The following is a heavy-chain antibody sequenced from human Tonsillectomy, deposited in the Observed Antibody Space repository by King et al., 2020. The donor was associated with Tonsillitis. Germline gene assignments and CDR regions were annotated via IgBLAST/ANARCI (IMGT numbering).Heavy chain of an antibody. Sequence: VQLQESGPGLVKASGTLSLTCAVSGDSISSSKWWSWVRQPPGKGLEWIGEIYHSGRTNYNPSLKSRVTISIDKSKNQFSLKLYSVTAADTAVYYCARDYPVFYAMDVWGQGTTVTVSS. D-gene: IGHD2-8*02. CDR3: ARDYPVFYAMDV. J-gene: IGHJ6*02. CDR1: GDSISSSKW. CDR2: IYHSGRT. V-gene: IGHV4-4*02.